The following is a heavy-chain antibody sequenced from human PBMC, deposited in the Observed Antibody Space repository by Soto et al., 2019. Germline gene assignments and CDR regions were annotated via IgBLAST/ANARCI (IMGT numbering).Heavy chain of an antibody. CDR3: AKRRGSRGHFHX. V-gene: IGHV3-23*01. J-gene: IGHJ4*02. D-gene: IGHD3-10*01. CDR1: GFTFSSYA. Sequence: GGSLRLSCAASGFTFSSYAMGWVRQGPGKGLEWVAVVSIGGSTNYADSVRGRFTISRDNSKNKLSLQMNSLTAEDTAVYFCAKRRGSRGHFHXWGQAALVTVSX. CDR2: VSIGGST.